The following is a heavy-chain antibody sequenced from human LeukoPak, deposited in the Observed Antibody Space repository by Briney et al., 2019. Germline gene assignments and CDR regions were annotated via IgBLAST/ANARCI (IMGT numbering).Heavy chain of an antibody. CDR1: GGSISSSSYY. D-gene: IGHD1-1*01. V-gene: IGHV4-39*07. CDR2: IYYSGST. J-gene: IGHJ4*02. CDR3: ARASHWNQLHYFDY. Sequence: SETLSLTCTVSGGSISSSSYYWGWIRQPPGKGLEWIGSIYYSGSTYYNPSLKSRVTISVDTSKNQFSLKLSSVTAADTAVYYCARASHWNQLHYFDYWGQGTLVTVSS.